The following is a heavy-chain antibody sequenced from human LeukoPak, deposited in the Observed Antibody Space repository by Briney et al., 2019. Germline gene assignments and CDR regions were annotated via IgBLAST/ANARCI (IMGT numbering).Heavy chain of an antibody. CDR2: ISHSGST. Sequence: PSETLSLTCAVYGGSFSGYYWSWIRQPPGKGLEWIGEISHSGSTNYNPSLKSRVTISVDTSKNQFSLKLSSVTAADTAVYYCARGLGVAVAVPFGARYYFDYWGQGTLVTVSS. J-gene: IGHJ4*02. CDR1: GGSFSGYY. D-gene: IGHD6-19*01. CDR3: ARGLGVAVAVPFGARYYFDY. V-gene: IGHV4-34*01.